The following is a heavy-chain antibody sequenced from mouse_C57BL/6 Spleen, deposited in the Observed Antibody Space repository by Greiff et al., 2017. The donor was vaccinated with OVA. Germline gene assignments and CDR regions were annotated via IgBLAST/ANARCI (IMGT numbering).Heavy chain of an antibody. CDR1: GYTFTDYE. J-gene: IGHJ1*03. D-gene: IGHD1-1*01. V-gene: IGHV1-15*01. Sequence: VQLQESGAELVRPGASVTLSCKASGYTFTDYEMHWVKQTPVHGLEWIGAIDPETGGTAYNQKFKGKAILTADKSSSTAYMELRSLTSEDSAVYYSTRSPFYYGSSHWNFDVWGTGTTVTVSS. CDR3: TRSPFYYGSSHWNFDV. CDR2: IDPETGGT.